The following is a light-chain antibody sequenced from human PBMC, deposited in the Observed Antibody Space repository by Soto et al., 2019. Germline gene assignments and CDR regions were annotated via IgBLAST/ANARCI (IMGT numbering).Light chain of an antibody. CDR2: EVS. J-gene: IGLJ2*01. Sequence: QSALTQPASVSGPPGQSITISCTGTSSDVGGYNYVSWYQQHPVKAPKLMIYEVSNRPSGVSNRFSGSKSGDTASLTISGLQAEDEADYYCSSYRSNSRVVFGGGTKVTVL. CDR1: SSDVGGYNY. V-gene: IGLV2-14*01. CDR3: SSYRSNSRVV.